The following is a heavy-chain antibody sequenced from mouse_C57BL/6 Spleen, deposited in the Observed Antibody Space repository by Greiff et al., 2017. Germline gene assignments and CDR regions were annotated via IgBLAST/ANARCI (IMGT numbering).Heavy chain of an antibody. CDR3: ARWEVTTVVENAMDY. CDR1: GYTFTSYW. V-gene: IGHV1-72*01. Sequence: QVQLQQPGADLVKPGASVKLSCKASGYTFTSYWMHWVKQRPGRGLEWIGRIDPNSGGTKYNEKFKSKATLTVDKPSSTAYMQLSSLTSEDSAVYYCARWEVTTVVENAMDYWGQGTSVTVSS. CDR2: IDPNSGGT. D-gene: IGHD1-1*01. J-gene: IGHJ4*01.